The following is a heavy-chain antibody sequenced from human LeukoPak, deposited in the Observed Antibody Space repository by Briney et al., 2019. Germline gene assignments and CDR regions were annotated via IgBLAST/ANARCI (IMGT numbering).Heavy chain of an antibody. V-gene: IGHV1-18*01. Sequence: ASVTVSFKASGYTFISYGFSWVRQAPGRGLEWMGWVNAYNGNTNYAQKFQGRVTMTTDTSTSTAYMELRSLRSDDTAVYYCARAGNYYYLDVWGKGTTVTVSS. CDR3: ARAGNYYYLDV. CDR2: VNAYNGNT. CDR1: GYTFISYG. D-gene: IGHD3-10*01. J-gene: IGHJ6*03.